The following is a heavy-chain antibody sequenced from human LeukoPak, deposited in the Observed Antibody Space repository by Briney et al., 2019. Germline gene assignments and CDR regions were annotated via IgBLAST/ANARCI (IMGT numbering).Heavy chain of an antibody. CDR2: ISYDGSNK. Sequence: PGGSLRLSCAASGFTFSSYAMHWVRQAPGKGLGWVAVISYDGSNKYYADSVKGRFTISRDNSKNTLYLQMNSLRAEDTAVYYCASLVPGIAAAGTGWFDPWGQGTLVTVSS. CDR1: GFTFSSYA. V-gene: IGHV3-30-3*01. J-gene: IGHJ5*02. D-gene: IGHD6-13*01. CDR3: ASLVPGIAAAGTGWFDP.